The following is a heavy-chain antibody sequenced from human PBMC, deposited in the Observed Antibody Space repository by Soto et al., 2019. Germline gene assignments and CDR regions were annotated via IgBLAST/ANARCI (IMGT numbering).Heavy chain of an antibody. D-gene: IGHD1-26*01. Sequence: ASVKVSCKASGYTFTSYGISWVRQAPGQGLEWMGWISAYNGNTNYAQKLQGRVTMTTDTSTSTAYMELRSLRSDDTAVYYCARLVGAAAHYYYYGMDVWGQGTTVTVSS. CDR1: GYTFTSYG. CDR2: ISAYNGNT. J-gene: IGHJ6*02. CDR3: ARLVGAAAHYYYYGMDV. V-gene: IGHV1-18*01.